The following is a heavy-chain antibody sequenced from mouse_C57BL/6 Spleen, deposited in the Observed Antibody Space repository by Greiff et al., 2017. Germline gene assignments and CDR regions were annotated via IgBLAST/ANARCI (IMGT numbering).Heavy chain of an antibody. D-gene: IGHD1-1*01. CDR2: FYPGSGSI. J-gene: IGHJ2*01. CDR3: ARREEGSYYGSPHFDY. V-gene: IGHV1-62-2*01. CDR1: GYTFTEYT. Sequence: QVQLKESGAELVKPGASVKLSCKASGYTFTEYTIHWVKQRSGQGLEWIGWFYPGSGSIKYNEKFKDKATLTADKSSSTVYMELSRLTSEDSAVYFCARREEGSYYGSPHFDYWGQGTTLTVSS.